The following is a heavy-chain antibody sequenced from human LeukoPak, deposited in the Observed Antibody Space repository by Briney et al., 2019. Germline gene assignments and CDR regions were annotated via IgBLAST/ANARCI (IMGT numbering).Heavy chain of an antibody. V-gene: IGHV3-30-3*01. CDR3: ARMAEGSRIDY. CDR2: ISYDGSNK. Sequence: GGSLRLSCAASGFTFSSYAMHWVRQAPGKGLEWVAVISYDGSNKYYADSVKGRFTISRDNSKNTLHLQMNSLRAEDTAVYYCARMAEGSRIDYWGQGTLVTVSS. CDR1: GFTFSSYA. J-gene: IGHJ4*02. D-gene: IGHD1-26*01.